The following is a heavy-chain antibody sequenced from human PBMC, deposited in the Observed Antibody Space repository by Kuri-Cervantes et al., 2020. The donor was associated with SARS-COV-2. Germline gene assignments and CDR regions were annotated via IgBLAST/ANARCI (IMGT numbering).Heavy chain of an antibody. J-gene: IGHJ6*02. CDR2: IYHRGST. V-gene: IGHV4-38-2*01. CDR1: GYSISSRYY. Sequence: GSLRLSCAVSGYSISSRYYWAWIRQSPGKGLEWIGTIYHRGSTYYNPSLKSRVTISVDTSKNQFSLKLSSVTAEDTAVYYCARAMRAHSGYDLYYYGMDVWGQGTTVTVSS. CDR3: ARAMRAHSGYDLYYYGMDV. D-gene: IGHD5-12*01.